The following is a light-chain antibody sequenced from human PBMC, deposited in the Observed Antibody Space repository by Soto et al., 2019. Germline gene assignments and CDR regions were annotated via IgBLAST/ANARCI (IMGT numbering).Light chain of an antibody. V-gene: IGKV1-27*01. J-gene: IGKJ5*01. CDR1: QDIINH. Sequence: MTQSPSSLSASVGDTVTITCRASQDIINHLAWYQQRPGKVPNLLIYGASTLHSGVPSRFRGSGSGTHFTLTISSLQPEDVATYYCQNYHLALGTFGQGTRLEIK. CDR3: QNYHLALGT. CDR2: GAS.